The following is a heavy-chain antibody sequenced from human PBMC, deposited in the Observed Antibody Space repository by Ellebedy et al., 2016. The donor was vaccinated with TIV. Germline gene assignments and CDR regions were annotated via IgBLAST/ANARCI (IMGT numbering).Heavy chain of an antibody. J-gene: IGHJ4*02. V-gene: IGHV1-2*02. D-gene: IGHD1-1*01. Sequence: ASVKVSCKASGYTFTGYYMHWVRQAPGQGLEWMGWINPNSGGTNYAQKFQGRVTMTRDTSISTAYMELGWLRSDDTAVYYCARARNWNLNYYFDYWGQGTLVTVSS. CDR3: ARARNWNLNYYFDY. CDR2: INPNSGGT. CDR1: GYTFTGYY.